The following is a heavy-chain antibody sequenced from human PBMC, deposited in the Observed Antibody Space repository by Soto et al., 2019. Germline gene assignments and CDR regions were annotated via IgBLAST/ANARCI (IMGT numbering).Heavy chain of an antibody. J-gene: IGHJ6*02. CDR3: AKEGCSSTSCVAFLDV. CDR2: ISHDGSNK. V-gene: IGHV3-30*18. Sequence: QVQLVESGGGVVQPARSLRLSCAASGFTFSSYGIHWVRQAPGKGLEWVAVISHDGSNKYYADSVKGRFTISRDNTKSTLYLQMNSLRAEDTAVYYCAKEGCSSTSCVAFLDVWGQGTTVTVSS. D-gene: IGHD2-2*01. CDR1: GFTFSSYG.